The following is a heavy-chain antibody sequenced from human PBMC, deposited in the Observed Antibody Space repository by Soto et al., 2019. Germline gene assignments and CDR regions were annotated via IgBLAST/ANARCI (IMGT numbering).Heavy chain of an antibody. Sequence: QVQLVESGGGVVHPGTSLRVSCVASGFTFSSYVIHWVRQAPGKGLEWVALTSYDVSDKYYYDSVRGRFTISRDNSRNTLDLRKDSLRLEYTALYYCARWGTTGGLDVWGQGTRVSVSS. CDR2: TSYDVSDK. D-gene: IGHD3-16*01. CDR3: ARWGTTGGLDV. V-gene: IGHV3-30*19. J-gene: IGHJ1*01. CDR1: GFTFSSYV.